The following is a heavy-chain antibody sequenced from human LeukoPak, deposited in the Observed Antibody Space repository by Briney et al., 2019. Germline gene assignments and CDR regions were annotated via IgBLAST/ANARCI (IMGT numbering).Heavy chain of an antibody. CDR2: FDPEDGET. CDR1: GYTLTELS. D-gene: IGHD1-26*01. V-gene: IGHV1-24*01. Sequence: GASVKVSCKVSGYTLTELSMHWVRQAPGRGLEWMGGFDPEDGETVYAQKFQGRVTMTRDMSTSTVYMELSSLRSEDTVVYYCARVRGVVGATKAFDIWGQGTMVTVSS. CDR3: ARVRGVVGATKAFDI. J-gene: IGHJ3*02.